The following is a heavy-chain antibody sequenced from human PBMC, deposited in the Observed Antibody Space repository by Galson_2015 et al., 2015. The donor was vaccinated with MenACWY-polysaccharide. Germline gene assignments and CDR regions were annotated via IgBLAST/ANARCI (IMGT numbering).Heavy chain of an antibody. CDR1: GFSFSSYN. Sequence: SLRLSCAASGFSFSSYNMDWVRQAPGKGLEWVSYIRGTSDIIYYADSVKGRFTISRDNAKNSLYLQMNSLRDEDTAVYYCARDSGRTGSLYYWGRGSLVTVSS. J-gene: IGHJ4*02. CDR2: IRGTSDII. V-gene: IGHV3-48*02. D-gene: IGHD1-26*01. CDR3: ARDSGRTGSLYY.